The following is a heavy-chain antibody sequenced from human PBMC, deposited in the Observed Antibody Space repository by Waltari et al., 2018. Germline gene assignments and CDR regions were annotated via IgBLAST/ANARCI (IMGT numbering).Heavy chain of an antibody. CDR3: VRDDGDCSSCWPYYFDF. J-gene: IGHJ4*02. Sequence: QVQLQESGPGLVEPSETLSLTCSVSGYSISSGYYWGWIRQAPGKGLEWIGSICHSGNMYYNPSLKSRVTISMDTSTNQFSLRLSSVTAADTAVYYCVRDDGDCSSCWPYYFDFWGQGTLVTVSS. CDR1: GYSISSGYY. D-gene: IGHD6-13*01. CDR2: ICHSGNM. V-gene: IGHV4-38-2*02.